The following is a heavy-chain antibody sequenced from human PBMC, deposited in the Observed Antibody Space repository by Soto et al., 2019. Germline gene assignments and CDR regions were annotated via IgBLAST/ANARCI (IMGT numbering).Heavy chain of an antibody. D-gene: IGHD6-13*01. Sequence: GGSLRLSCAASGFTFSSYAMSWVRQAPGKGLEWVSAISGSGGSTYYADSVKGRFTISRDNSKNTLYLQMNSLSAEDTAVYYCAKVRIAADGTGALDYWGQGTLDTVSS. J-gene: IGHJ4*01. CDR1: GFTFSSYA. V-gene: IGHV3-23*01. CDR3: AKVRIAADGTGALDY. CDR2: ISGSGGST.